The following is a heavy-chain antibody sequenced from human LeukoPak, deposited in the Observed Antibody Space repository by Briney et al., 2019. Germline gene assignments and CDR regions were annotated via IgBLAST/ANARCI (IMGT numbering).Heavy chain of an antibody. D-gene: IGHD2-2*01. V-gene: IGHV3-23*01. Sequence: PGGSLRLSCAASGFTFSSYAMSWVRQAPGKGLEWVSAISGSGGSTYYADSVKGRFTISRDNSKNTLYLQMNSLRAEDTAVYYCAKGARYCSSTSCYGPLGPWGQGTLVTVSS. CDR3: AKGARYCSSTSCYGPLGP. J-gene: IGHJ5*02. CDR1: GFTFSSYA. CDR2: ISGSGGST.